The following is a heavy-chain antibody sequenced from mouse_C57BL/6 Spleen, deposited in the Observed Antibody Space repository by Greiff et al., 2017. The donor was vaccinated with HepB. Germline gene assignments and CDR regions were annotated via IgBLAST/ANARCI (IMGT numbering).Heavy chain of an antibody. J-gene: IGHJ2*01. D-gene: IGHD1-1*01. CDR3: ATSGTYYGRRYFDY. CDR1: GYTFTSYW. V-gene: IGHV1-61*01. CDR2: IYPSDSET. Sequence: QVQLKQPGAELVRPGSSVKLSCKASGYTFTSYWMDWVKQRPGQGLEWIGNIYPSDSETHYNQKFKDKATLTVDKSSSTAYMQLSSLTSEDSAVYYCATSGTYYGRRYFDYWGQGTTLTVSS.